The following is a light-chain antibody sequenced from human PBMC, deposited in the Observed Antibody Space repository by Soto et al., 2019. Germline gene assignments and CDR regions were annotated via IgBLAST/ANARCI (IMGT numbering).Light chain of an antibody. CDR3: SSYTSSHTLA. V-gene: IGLV2-14*01. CDR2: DVT. J-gene: IGLJ2*01. CDR1: SSDVGGYNY. Sequence: QSALTQPASVSGSPGQSITISCTGTSSDVGGYNYVSWYQQHPGKAPKLMIYDVTNRPSGVSNCFSGSKSGNTASLTISGLQAEDEADYYCSSYTSSHTLAFGGGTKLTVL.